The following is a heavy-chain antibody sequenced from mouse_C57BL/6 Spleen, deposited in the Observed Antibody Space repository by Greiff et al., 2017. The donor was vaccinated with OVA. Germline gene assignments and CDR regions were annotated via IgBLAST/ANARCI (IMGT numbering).Heavy chain of an antibody. CDR3: TRDRTTGSPSGFAY. Sequence: EVKLVESGEGLVKPGGSLKLSCAASGFTFSSYAMSWVRQTPEKRLEWVAYISSGGDYIYYADTVTGRFTISRDNARNTLYLQMSSLKSEDTAMYYCTRDRTTGSPSGFAYWGQGTLVTVSA. D-gene: IGHD1-1*01. J-gene: IGHJ3*01. CDR1: GFTFSSYA. CDR2: ISSGGDYI. V-gene: IGHV5-9-1*02.